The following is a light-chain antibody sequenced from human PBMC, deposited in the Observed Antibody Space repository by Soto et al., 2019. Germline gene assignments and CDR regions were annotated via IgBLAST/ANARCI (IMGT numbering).Light chain of an antibody. CDR3: SSNTTRRSWV. V-gene: IGLV2-14*01. J-gene: IGLJ7*01. CDR1: TSDIGDYKY. CDR2: EVT. Sequence: QSALTQPASVSGSPGQSITISCSGPTSDIGDYKYVSWYQQHPGKPPKLMIYEVTNRPSGISERFSGSKSGNRASLTISGLRAEDEADYYCSSNTTRRSWVFGGGTQLTVL.